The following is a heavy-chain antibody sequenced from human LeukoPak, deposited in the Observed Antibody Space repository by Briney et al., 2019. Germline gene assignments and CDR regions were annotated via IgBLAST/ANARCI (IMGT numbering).Heavy chain of an antibody. CDR3: AKVVNTRELLRDAFGI. Sequence: GGSLRLSCAASGFTFSSYGMHWVRQAPGKGLEWVAVISYDGSNKYYADSVKGRFTISRDNSKNTLYLQMNSLRAEDTAVYYCAKVVNTRELLRDAFGIWGQGTMVTVSS. V-gene: IGHV3-30*18. CDR2: ISYDGSNK. CDR1: GFTFSSYG. D-gene: IGHD1-26*01. J-gene: IGHJ3*02.